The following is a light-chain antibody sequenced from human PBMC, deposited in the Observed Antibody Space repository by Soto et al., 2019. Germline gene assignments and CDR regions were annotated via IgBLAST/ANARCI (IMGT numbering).Light chain of an antibody. CDR1: SSDVGGYNY. Sequence: QSALTQPRSVSGSPGQSVTISCTGTSSDVGGYNYVSWYQQHPGKAPKLMIYDVSKRPSGVPDRFSGSKYGNTGSLTISGLQAEDEADYYCCSYAGSYVLGTGTKLTVL. CDR3: CSYAGSYV. J-gene: IGLJ1*01. V-gene: IGLV2-11*01. CDR2: DVS.